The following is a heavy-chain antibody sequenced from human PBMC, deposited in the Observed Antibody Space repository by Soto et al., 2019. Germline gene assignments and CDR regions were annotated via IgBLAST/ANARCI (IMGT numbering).Heavy chain of an antibody. CDR3: AKVGGWSPHGFDP. CDR1: VFTFSSYA. D-gene: IGHD6-19*01. Sequence: PGWSLRLSCASSVFTFSSYAMSWVRQAPGKGLEWVSAISGSGGSTYYADSVKGRFTISRDNSKNTLYLQMNSLRAEDTAVYYCAKVGGWSPHGFDPWGQGTLVTVSS. J-gene: IGHJ5*02. V-gene: IGHV3-23*01. CDR2: ISGSGGST.